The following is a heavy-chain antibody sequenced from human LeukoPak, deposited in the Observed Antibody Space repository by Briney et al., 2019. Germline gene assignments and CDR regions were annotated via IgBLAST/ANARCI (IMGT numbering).Heavy chain of an antibody. J-gene: IGHJ4*02. CDR2: IRSDGSDT. V-gene: IGHV3-74*01. CDR3: ARDWFHAIDY. Sequence: GGSLRLSCAASGPSITTYMMNWVRQAPGEGLVWVSRIRSDGSDTRYAESVKGRFTISRDNAKNTLYLQMNSLRAEDTAVYYCARDWFHAIDYWGQGTLVTVSS. CDR1: GPSITTYM. D-gene: IGHD2/OR15-2a*01.